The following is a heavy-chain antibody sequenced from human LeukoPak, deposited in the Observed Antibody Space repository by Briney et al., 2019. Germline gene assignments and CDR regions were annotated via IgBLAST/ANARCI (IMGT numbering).Heavy chain of an antibody. J-gene: IGHJ4*02. CDR1: GFTFSTYW. V-gene: IGHV3-7*01. CDR3: ARGGVHDQRLCDY. CDR2: IKQDGSEK. D-gene: IGHD2-2*01. Sequence: GGSLRLSCAASGFTFSTYWMNWVRQAPGKGLEWVATIKQDGSEKHYVDSVKGRFIISRDNARNSLYLQMNTLRAEDTAVYYCARGGVHDQRLCDYWGQGTLVTVSS.